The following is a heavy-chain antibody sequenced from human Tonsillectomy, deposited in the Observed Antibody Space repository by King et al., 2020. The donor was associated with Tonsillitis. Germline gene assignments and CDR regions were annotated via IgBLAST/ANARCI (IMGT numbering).Heavy chain of an antibody. J-gene: IGHJ4*02. CDR1: GFTFGNYA. CDR2: ISGTANTT. CDR3: VKADITFGGVGFH. D-gene: IGHD3-16*01. V-gene: IGHV3-23*04. Sequence: VQLVESGGTLVQPGGSLRLSCAVSGFTFGNYAMSWVRQAPGKGLEWVSSISGTANTTHYGDSVKGRFTISRDNSKNTLFLQMNRLRVEDTAVYYCVKADITFGGVGFHWGQGTLVTVSS.